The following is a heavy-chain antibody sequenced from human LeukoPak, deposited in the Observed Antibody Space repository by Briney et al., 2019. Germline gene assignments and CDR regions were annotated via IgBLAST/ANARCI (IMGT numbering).Heavy chain of an antibody. CDR2: MYYSGTT. CDR3: AKSRFSLDAFDI. CDR1: GASISSYY. D-gene: IGHD2-2*01. Sequence: SETLSLTCTVSGASISSYYLSWIRQPPGKELEWIGYMYYSGTTDYNPSLKSRVTISVATSRNQFSLKLSSVTAADTAVYYCAKSRFSLDAFDIWGQGTMVTVSS. V-gene: IGHV4-59*01. J-gene: IGHJ3*02.